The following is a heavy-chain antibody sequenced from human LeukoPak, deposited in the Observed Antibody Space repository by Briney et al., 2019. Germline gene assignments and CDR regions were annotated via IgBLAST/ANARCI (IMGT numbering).Heavy chain of an antibody. CDR1: GFSFSSYA. Sequence: GGSLRLSCAGSGFSFSSYAMTWVRQAPGKGLEWVAKIKQDGSEKYYVDSVEGRFTISRDNARNSLYLQVDSLRVEDTAVYYCARVNKWGFDYWGQGTLVTVSS. D-gene: IGHD3-16*01. J-gene: IGHJ4*02. V-gene: IGHV3-7*05. CDR2: IKQDGSEK. CDR3: ARVNKWGFDY.